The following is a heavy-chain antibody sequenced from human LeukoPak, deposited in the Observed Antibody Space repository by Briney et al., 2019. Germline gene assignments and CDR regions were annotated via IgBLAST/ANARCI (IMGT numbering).Heavy chain of an antibody. D-gene: IGHD2-2*01. CDR3: ARGLGYCSSTSCYNWFDP. CDR2: IHHSGST. Sequence: PSETLSLTCTVSGGSISSGNYYWSWIRQHPGKGLEWIGYIHHSGSTYYNPSLKSRVIITVDTSKNQFSLKLSSVTAADTAVYYCARGLGYCSSTSCYNWFDPWGQGTLVTVSS. V-gene: IGHV4-30-4*08. CDR1: GGSISSGNYY. J-gene: IGHJ5*02.